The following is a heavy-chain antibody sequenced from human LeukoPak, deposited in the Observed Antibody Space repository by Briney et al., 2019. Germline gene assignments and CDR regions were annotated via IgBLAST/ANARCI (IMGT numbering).Heavy chain of an antibody. CDR1: GFTFSSYA. CDR3: AKDPGKTVTHSSIYFDY. CDR2: ISGSGGST. D-gene: IGHD4-17*01. Sequence: PGGSLRLSCAASGFTFSSYAMSWLRHAPGEGLESVSAISGSGGSTYYADSVKGRFTISTDNSKNTQYLQMNSLRAEDTAVYYCAKDPGKTVTHSSIYFDYWGQGTLVTVSS. J-gene: IGHJ4*02. V-gene: IGHV3-23*01.